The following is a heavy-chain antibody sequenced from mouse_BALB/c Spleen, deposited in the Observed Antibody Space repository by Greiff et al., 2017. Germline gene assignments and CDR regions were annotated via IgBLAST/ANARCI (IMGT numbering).Heavy chain of an antibody. CDR1: GYTFTDYE. CDR3: TRERC. CDR2: IDPETGGT. J-gene: IGHJ2*01. V-gene: IGHV1-15*01. Sequence: GQLQQSGAELVRPGASVTLSCKASGYTFTDYEMHWVKQTPVHGLEWIGAIDPETGGTAHNQKIKGKATLTADNSSSTAYMELRSLTSEDSAVYYCTRERCWGQGTTLTVAS.